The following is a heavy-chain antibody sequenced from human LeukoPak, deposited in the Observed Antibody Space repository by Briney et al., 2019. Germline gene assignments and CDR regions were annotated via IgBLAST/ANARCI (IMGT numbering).Heavy chain of an antibody. CDR2: IYYSGST. CDR1: GGSISSYY. Sequence: SETLSLTCTVSGGSISSYYWSWIRQTPGKGLEWIGYIYYSGSTNYNPSLKSRVTISVDTSKNQFSLKLSSVTAADTAVYYCARRARPEGAFDIWGQGTMVTVSS. D-gene: IGHD6-6*01. J-gene: IGHJ3*02. V-gene: IGHV4-59*08. CDR3: ARRARPEGAFDI.